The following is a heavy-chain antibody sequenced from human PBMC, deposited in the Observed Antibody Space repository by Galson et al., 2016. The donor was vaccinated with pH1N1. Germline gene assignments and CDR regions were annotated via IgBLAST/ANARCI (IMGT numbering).Heavy chain of an antibody. CDR1: GFSLSTSGVG. V-gene: IGHV2-5*01. D-gene: IGHD4-17*01. J-gene: IGHJ5*02. CDR3: ARFLYGDYSNYSAP. Sequence: PALVKPTQTLTLTCTFSGFSLSTSGVGVGWIRQPPGKALEWLAVIYWNDDKRCRPSLKSRLTITKDTSKNQVVLTMTNMDPVDTATYYGARFLYGDYSNYSAPWGQGTLVTVSS. CDR2: IYWNDDK.